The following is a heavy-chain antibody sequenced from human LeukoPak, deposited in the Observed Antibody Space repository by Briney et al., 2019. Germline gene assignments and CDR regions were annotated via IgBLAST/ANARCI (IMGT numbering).Heavy chain of an antibody. Sequence: SETLSLTCTVSGGSFSSRTYYWGWIRQPPGKGLEWIGSMYYSGTTYYNQSLKSRVTISVDTSTNQLSLTLTSVTAADTAVYYCARHYYDSSGYYPWYFDYWGQGTLVTVSS. CDR1: GGSFSSRTYY. J-gene: IGHJ4*02. CDR2: MYYSGTT. CDR3: ARHYYDSSGYYPWYFDY. D-gene: IGHD3-22*01. V-gene: IGHV4-39*01.